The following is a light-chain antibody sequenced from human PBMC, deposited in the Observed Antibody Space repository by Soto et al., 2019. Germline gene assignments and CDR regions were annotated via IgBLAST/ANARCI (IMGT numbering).Light chain of an antibody. J-gene: IGKJ1*01. CDR3: QQYHNWTTCT. CDR1: HSVETF. V-gene: IGKV3D-15*01. CDR2: GAS. Sequence: SPAFVSVCAGERATLSCRVRHSVETFLAWFQHKPGQPPRLLLHGASTRASAVPPRFTGSGSGTAFTLTISSLQYAEYGAYFCQQYHNWTTCTFGQGTKVDIK.